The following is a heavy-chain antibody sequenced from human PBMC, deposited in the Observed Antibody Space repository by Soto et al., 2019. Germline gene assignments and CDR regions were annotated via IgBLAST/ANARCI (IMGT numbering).Heavy chain of an antibody. D-gene: IGHD6-6*01. J-gene: IGHJ6*04. Sequence: GESLKISCKGSGYSFTSYWIGWVRQMPGKGLEWMGIIYPGDSDTRYSPSFQGQVTISADKSISTAYLQWSSLKASDTAMYYCARRPIAARTYYYYGMDVWGKGTTVTVSS. CDR3: ARRPIAARTYYYYGMDV. V-gene: IGHV5-51*01. CDR1: GYSFTSYW. CDR2: IYPGDSDT.